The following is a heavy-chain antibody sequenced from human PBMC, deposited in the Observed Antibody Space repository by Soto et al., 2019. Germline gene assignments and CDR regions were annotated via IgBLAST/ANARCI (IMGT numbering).Heavy chain of an antibody. V-gene: IGHV3-23*01. CDR3: AKAFDPLLRSPLGFDP. Sequence: PGGSLRLSCAASGFTFSSYAMSWVRQAPGKGLEWVSAISGSGGSTYYADSVKGRFTISRDNSKNTLYLQMNSLRAEDTAVYYCAKAFDPLLRSPLGFDPWGQGTLVTVSS. D-gene: IGHD3-3*01. J-gene: IGHJ5*02. CDR1: GFTFSSYA. CDR2: ISGSGGST.